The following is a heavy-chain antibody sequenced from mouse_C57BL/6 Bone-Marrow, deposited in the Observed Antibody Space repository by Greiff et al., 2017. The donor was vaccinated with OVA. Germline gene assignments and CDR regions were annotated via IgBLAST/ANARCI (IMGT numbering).Heavy chain of an antibody. Sequence: EVKLMESGGDLVKPGGSLKLSCAASGFTFSSYGMSWVRQTPDKRLEWVATISSGGSYTYYPDSVKGRFTISGDNATNTFYLQKSRLKSEDAAMYYCARRGNLLLRLDVWGTGTTVTVSS. J-gene: IGHJ1*03. V-gene: IGHV5-6*02. CDR3: ARRGNLLLRLDV. CDR2: ISSGGSYT. D-gene: IGHD1-1*01. CDR1: GFTFSSYG.